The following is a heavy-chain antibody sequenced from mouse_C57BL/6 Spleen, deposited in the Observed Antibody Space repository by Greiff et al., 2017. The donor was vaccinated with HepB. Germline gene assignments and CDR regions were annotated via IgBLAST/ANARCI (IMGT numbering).Heavy chain of an antibody. D-gene: IGHD1-1*01. CDR3: AREGIYYYGSRYFDY. CDR1: GYAFSSSW. CDR2: IYPGDGDT. V-gene: IGHV1-82*01. J-gene: IGHJ2*01. Sequence: QVQLQQSGPELVKPGASVKISCKASGYAFSSSWMNWVKQRPGKGLEWIGRIYPGDGDTNYNGKLKGKATLTADKSSSTAYMQLSSLTSEDSAVYFCAREGIYYYGSRYFDYWGQGTTLTVSS.